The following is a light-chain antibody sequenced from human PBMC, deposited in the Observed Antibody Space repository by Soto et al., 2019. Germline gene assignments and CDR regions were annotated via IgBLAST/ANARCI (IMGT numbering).Light chain of an antibody. V-gene: IGKV1-12*01. CDR3: QQANSFPFT. J-gene: IGKJ3*01. CDR1: QDIHTG. Sequence: DTQMTQSPSSVSASVGDRVTIFGRRSQDIHTGFAGYQQKPGKPPNPLIYGASILQSGVPSRFSGSGSGPDFPLTISSLQPEDSATYYCQQANSFPFTFGPGTKVDV. CDR2: GAS.